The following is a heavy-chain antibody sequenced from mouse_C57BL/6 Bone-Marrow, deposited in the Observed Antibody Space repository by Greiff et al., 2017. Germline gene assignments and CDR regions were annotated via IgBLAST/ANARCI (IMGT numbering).Heavy chain of an antibody. CDR3: ARYYGSPSYAMDY. CDR2: IWTGGGT. D-gene: IGHD1-1*01. CDR1: GFSLTSYA. V-gene: IGHV2-9-1*01. Sequence: VHLVESGPGLVAPSQSLSITCTVSGFSLTSYAISWVRQPPGKGLEWLGVIWTGGGTNYNSALKSRLSISKDNSKSQVFLKMNSLQTDDTARYYCARYYGSPSYAMDYWGQGTSVTVSS. J-gene: IGHJ4*01.